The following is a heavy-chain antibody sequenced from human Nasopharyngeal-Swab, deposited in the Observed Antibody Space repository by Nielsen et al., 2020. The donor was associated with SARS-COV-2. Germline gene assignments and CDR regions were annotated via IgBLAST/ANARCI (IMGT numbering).Heavy chain of an antibody. V-gene: IGHV4-34*01. D-gene: IGHD2-2*01. CDR1: GGSFTAYY. CDR3: ARGLSGIVPAPNLGLGPYYSYDYVDV. J-gene: IGHJ6*03. CDR2: INHSGST. Sequence: GSLRLSCAVSGGSFTAYYWGWIRQPPGKGLEWSGEINHSGSTNYNPSLKSRVTLSVDTSMNQFSLELSSVTAADSAVYYCARGLSGIVPAPNLGLGPYYSYDYVDVWGKGTTVTVSS.